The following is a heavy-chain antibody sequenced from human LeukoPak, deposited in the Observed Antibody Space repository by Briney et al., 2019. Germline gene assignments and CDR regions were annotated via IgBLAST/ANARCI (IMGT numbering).Heavy chain of an antibody. J-gene: IGHJ4*02. CDR3: ARTYYYDSSGLGY. Sequence: PSETLSLTCTVSGGSISSYYWSWIRQPPGKGLEWIGYIYYSGSTNYNPSLKSRVTISVDTPKNQFSLKLSSVTAADTAVYYCARTYYYDSSGLGYWGQGTLVTVSS. V-gene: IGHV4-59*01. D-gene: IGHD3-22*01. CDR2: IYYSGST. CDR1: GGSISSYY.